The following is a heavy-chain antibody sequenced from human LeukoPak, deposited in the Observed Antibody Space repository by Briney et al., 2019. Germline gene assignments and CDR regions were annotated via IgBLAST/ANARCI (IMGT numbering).Heavy chain of an antibody. Sequence: PGGSLRLSCAASGFTFNIYVMTWVRQAPGEGLEWVSAIGDRGRDTYYADPVKGRFTISRDNSKYTLYLQMNSLRAEDTAVYYCAKVGPPYSSGWSIEFDYWGRGTLVTVSS. CDR3: AKVGPPYSSGWSIEFDY. V-gene: IGHV3-23*01. CDR2: IGDRGRDT. J-gene: IGHJ4*02. D-gene: IGHD6-19*01. CDR1: GFTFNIYV.